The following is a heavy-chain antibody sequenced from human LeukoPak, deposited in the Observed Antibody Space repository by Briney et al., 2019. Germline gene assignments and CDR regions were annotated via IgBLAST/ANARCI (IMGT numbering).Heavy chain of an antibody. Sequence: GGSLRLSCAASGFTFSDYYMSWVRRAPGKGLEWVSYISSSGNTIYYAVSVKGRFTISRDNAKNSLYLQMNSLRAEDTAVYFCARGGYNWNGVDYWGQGTQVTVSS. CDR2: ISSSGNTI. CDR3: ARGGYNWNGVDY. J-gene: IGHJ4*02. D-gene: IGHD1-1*01. V-gene: IGHV3-11*01. CDR1: GFTFSDYY.